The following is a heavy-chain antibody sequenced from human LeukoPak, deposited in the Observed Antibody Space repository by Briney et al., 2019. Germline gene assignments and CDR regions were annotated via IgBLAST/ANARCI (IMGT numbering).Heavy chain of an antibody. CDR3: AKDYSGSGNYHNPFDY. J-gene: IGHJ4*02. D-gene: IGHD3-10*01. CDR1: GFTFSSYA. V-gene: IGHV3-23*01. Sequence: GGSLRLSCAASGFTFSSYAMSWVRQAPGKGLEWVSGISGSGGSTYYADSVKGRFTISRDNSKNTLYLQMNSLRAEDTAVYYCAKDYSGSGNYHNPFDYWGQGTLVTVSS. CDR2: ISGSGGST.